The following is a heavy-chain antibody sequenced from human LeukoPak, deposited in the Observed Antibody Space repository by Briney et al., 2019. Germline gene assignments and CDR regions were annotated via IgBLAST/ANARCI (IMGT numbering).Heavy chain of an antibody. V-gene: IGHV4-30-4*01. CDR3: ARSTNHDASGSYYFDS. Sequence: TLSLTCTVSGGPIRSGDYYWSWIRQPPGKGLEWIGYTASPYHNPSLKSRVTISIDTSKNQISLKLDSVTALDTAVYYCARSTNHDASGSYYFDSWGQGILVTVTS. D-gene: IGHD3-10*01. CDR1: GGPIRSGDYY. CDR2: YTASP. J-gene: IGHJ4*02.